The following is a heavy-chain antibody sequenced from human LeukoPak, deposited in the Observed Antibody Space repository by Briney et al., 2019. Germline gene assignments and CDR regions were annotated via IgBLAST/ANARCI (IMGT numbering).Heavy chain of an antibody. J-gene: IGHJ2*01. CDR3: AKVIGPAYGDYGWYFDL. V-gene: IGHV3-7*03. CDR1: GFTFTTYW. CDR2: INQDGTEK. D-gene: IGHD4-17*01. Sequence: GESLRLSCAVSGFTFTTYWMSGVRQFPGKGLEWVANINQDGTEKYYVDSVKGRFTISRDNAKNSLYLQMNSLRGDDTALYFCAKVIGPAYGDYGWYFDLWGRGTLATVSS.